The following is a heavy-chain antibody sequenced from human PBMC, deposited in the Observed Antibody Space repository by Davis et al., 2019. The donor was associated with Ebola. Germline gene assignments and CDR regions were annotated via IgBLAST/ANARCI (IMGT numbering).Heavy chain of an antibody. CDR2: INTDGRRT. D-gene: IGHD5-12*01. V-gene: IGHV3-74*01. CDR1: GFAFESYW. CDR3: TRVPRDRYGYEGDY. Sequence: GESLKISCAASGFAFESYWMQRVRQPPGKGLEWVSHINTDGRRTNYADLVRGRFTISRVNAENTLYLQLNSLRVEDTAVYYCTRVPRDRYGYEGDYWGQGTLVTVSS. J-gene: IGHJ4*02.